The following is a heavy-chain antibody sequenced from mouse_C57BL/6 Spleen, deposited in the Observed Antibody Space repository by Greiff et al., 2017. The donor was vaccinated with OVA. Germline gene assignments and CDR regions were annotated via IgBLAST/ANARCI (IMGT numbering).Heavy chain of an antibody. V-gene: IGHV1-22*01. CDR1: GYTFTDYN. D-gene: IGHD2-2*01. Sequence: EVKLQESGPELVKPGASVKMSCKASGYTFTDYNMHWVKQSHGKSLEWIGYINPNNGGTSYNQKFKGKATLTVNKSSSTAYMELRSLTSEDSAVYYCAREGIYYGYHYAMDYWGQGTSVTVSS. CDR2: INPNNGGT. J-gene: IGHJ4*01. CDR3: AREGIYYGYHYAMDY.